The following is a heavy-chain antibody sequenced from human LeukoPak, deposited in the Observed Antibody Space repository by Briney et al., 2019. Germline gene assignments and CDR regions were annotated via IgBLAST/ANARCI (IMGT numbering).Heavy chain of an antibody. D-gene: IGHD5-12*01. V-gene: IGHV3-49*03. CDR2: IRSKAYGGTT. J-gene: IGHJ4*02. CDR1: GFTFGDYA. Sequence: GGSLRLSCAASGFTFGDYAMSWFRQAPGKGLEWVGFIRSKAYGGTTEYAASVKGRFTISRDESKSIAYLQMNSLKTEDTAAYYCTRGRGGGYVRGYYFDYWGQGTLVTVSS. CDR3: TRGRGGGYVRGYYFDY.